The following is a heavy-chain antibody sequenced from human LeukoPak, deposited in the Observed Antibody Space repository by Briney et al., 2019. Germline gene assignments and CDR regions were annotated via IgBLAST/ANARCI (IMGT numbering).Heavy chain of an antibody. D-gene: IGHD5-24*01. CDR2: IIPIFGTA. V-gene: IGHV1-69*01. CDR1: GGTFSSYA. Sequence: ASVKVSCKASGGTFSSYAISWVRQAPGQGLEWMGGIIPIFGTANYAQKFQGRVTITADESTSTAYMELSSLRSEDTAVYYCARKKMEDGYNTFDYWGQGTLVTVSS. J-gene: IGHJ4*02. CDR3: ARKKMEDGYNTFDY.